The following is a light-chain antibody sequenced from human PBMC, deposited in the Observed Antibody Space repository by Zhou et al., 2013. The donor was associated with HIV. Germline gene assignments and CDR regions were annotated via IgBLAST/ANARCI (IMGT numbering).Light chain of an antibody. J-gene: IGKJ2*01. V-gene: IGKV1-12*01. CDR2: GAS. CDR1: QDIRTW. Sequence: DIQMTQSPSSVSASVGDRVTITCRASQDIRTWLAWFQQKPGKAPTLLIYGASTLQRGVPSRFSGSGSGMDFTLTITDLQPEDFATYYCQATDTFPPYTFGQGT. CDR3: QATDTFPPYT.